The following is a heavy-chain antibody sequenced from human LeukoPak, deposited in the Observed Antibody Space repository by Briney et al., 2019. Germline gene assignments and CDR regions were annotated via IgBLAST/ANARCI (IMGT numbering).Heavy chain of an antibody. CDR2: IIPIFGTA. J-gene: IGHJ4*02. V-gene: IGHV1-69*13. D-gene: IGHD1-26*01. Sequence: GASVKVSCKASGGTFSSYAISWVRQAPGQGLEWMGGIIPIFGTASYAQKFQGRVTITADESTSTAYMELSSLRSEDTAVYYCARDPRGSYLGSFDYWGQGTLVTVSS. CDR1: GGTFSSYA. CDR3: ARDPRGSYLGSFDY.